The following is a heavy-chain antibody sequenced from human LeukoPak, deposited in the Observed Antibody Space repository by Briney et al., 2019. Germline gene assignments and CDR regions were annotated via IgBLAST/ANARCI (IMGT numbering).Heavy chain of an antibody. CDR3: ARHRGTSESEDYFDY. D-gene: IGHD6-6*01. J-gene: IGHJ4*02. Sequence: SETLSLTCTVSGGSISSSSYYWGWIRQPPGKGLEWIGSIYYSGSTYYNPSLKSRVSLSVDTSKNQFSLNLSSVTAADTAVYYCARHRGTSESEDYFDYWGQGTLVTVSS. CDR2: IYYSGST. V-gene: IGHV4-39*01. CDR1: GGSISSSSYY.